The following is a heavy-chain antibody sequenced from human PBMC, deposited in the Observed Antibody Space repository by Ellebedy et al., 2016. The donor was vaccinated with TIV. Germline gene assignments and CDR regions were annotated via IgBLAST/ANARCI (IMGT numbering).Heavy chain of an antibody. V-gene: IGHV7-4-1*02. Sequence: AASVKVSCKASGYTFTNYAMNWVRQAPGQGLEWMGWINTNTGTPTYAQGFTGRFVFSLDTSLRTAYLQMSNLEAEDTAVYYCARDARIAAAGRFLSPYWGQGTLVTVSS. CDR2: INTNTGTP. D-gene: IGHD6-13*01. CDR1: GYTFTNYA. J-gene: IGHJ4*02. CDR3: ARDARIAAAGRFLSPY.